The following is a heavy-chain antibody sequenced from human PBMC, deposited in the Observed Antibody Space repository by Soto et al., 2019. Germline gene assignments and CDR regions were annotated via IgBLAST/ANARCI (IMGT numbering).Heavy chain of an antibody. D-gene: IGHD5-12*01. Sequence: PSETLSLTYTVSGGSISSGGYYWSWIRQHPGKGLEWIGYIYYSGSTYYNPSLKSRVTISVDTSKNQFSLKLSSVTAADTAVYYCAREGSVTTIDYWGQGTLVTVSS. CDR3: AREGSVTTIDY. V-gene: IGHV4-31*03. CDR2: IYYSGST. CDR1: GGSISSGGYY. J-gene: IGHJ4*02.